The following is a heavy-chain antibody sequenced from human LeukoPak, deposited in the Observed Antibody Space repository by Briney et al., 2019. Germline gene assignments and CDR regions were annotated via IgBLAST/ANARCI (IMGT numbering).Heavy chain of an antibody. J-gene: IGHJ4*02. CDR2: ISYDGSNK. V-gene: IGHV3-30-3*01. D-gene: IGHD3-10*01. CDR1: GFTFSSYA. CDR3: ARGRMWGSGSYLYYFDY. Sequence: GRSLRLSCAASGFTFSSYAMHWVRQAPGKGLEWVAVISYDGSNKYYADSVKGRFTISRDNSKNTLYLQMNSLRAEDTAVYYCARGRMWGSGSYLYYFDYWGQGTLVTVSS.